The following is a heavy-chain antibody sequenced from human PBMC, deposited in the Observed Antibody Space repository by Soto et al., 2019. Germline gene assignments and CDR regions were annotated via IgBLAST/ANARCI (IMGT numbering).Heavy chain of an antibody. D-gene: IGHD1-26*01. CDR3: ARVGTSGNYYDAFDI. J-gene: IGHJ3*02. CDR2: INPNSGGT. V-gene: IGHV1-2*04. CDR1: GYTFTDNY. Sequence: WASVKVSCKASGYTFTDNYMHWVRQAPGQGLEWMGWINPNSGGTKYVQNFQGWVTMTRDTSISTAYMELSRLRSDDTAVYYCARVGTSGNYYDAFDIWGQGTMVTVSS.